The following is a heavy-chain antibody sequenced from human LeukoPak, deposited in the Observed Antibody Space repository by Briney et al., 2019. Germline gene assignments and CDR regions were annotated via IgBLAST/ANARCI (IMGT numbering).Heavy chain of an antibody. Sequence: GGSLRLSCAASGYSYSSYGMQWVRQAPGKGLERVAVIWYDGSKKYYADSVKGRFTISRDDSKNTLYLQMNSLRAEDTAIYYCARDPGTLATYFDYWGPGTLATVSS. J-gene: IGHJ4*02. V-gene: IGHV3-33*01. D-gene: IGHD6-13*01. CDR1: GYSYSSYG. CDR3: ARDPGTLATYFDY. CDR2: IWYDGSKK.